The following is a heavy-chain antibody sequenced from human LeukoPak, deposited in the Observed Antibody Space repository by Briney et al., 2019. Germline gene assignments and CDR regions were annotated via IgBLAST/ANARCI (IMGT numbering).Heavy chain of an antibody. D-gene: IGHD3-10*01. J-gene: IGHJ3*02. V-gene: IGHV1-8*01. CDR2: MNPNSGNT. CDR1: GYTFTSYD. CDR3: ARPPYGSGNFDI. Sequence: ASVTVSCKASGYTFTSYDINWVRQAPGQGLEWMGWMNPNSGNTGYAQKFQGRVTMTRNTSISTAYTELSSLRSEDTAVYYCARPPYGSGNFDIWGQGTMVTVTS.